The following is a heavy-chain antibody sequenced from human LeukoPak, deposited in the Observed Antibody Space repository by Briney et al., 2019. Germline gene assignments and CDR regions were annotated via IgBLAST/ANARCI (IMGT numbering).Heavy chain of an antibody. CDR1: GFTFSSYA. CDR3: AKDLVYYDSSGPFFEYFQH. Sequence: PGRSLRLSCAASGFTFSSYAMSWVRQAPGKGLEWVSAISGSGGSTYYADSVKGRFTISRDNSKNTLYLQMNSLRAEDTAVYYCAKDLVYYDSSGPFFEYFQHWGQGTLVTVSS. CDR2: ISGSGGST. D-gene: IGHD3-22*01. J-gene: IGHJ1*01. V-gene: IGHV3-23*01.